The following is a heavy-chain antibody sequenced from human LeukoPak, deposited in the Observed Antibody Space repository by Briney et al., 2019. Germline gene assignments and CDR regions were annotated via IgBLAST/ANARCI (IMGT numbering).Heavy chain of an antibody. D-gene: IGHD6-19*01. CDR3: ARVKVAGPFDY. V-gene: IGHV4-4*02. CDR2: IYHSGST. Sequence: SGTLSLTCTVSSGSIFSSNWWSWVRQPPGKGLEWIGEIYHSGSTNYNPSLKSRVTISVDKSKNQFSLKLSSVTAADTAVYYCARVKVAGPFDYWGQGTLVTVSS. CDR1: SGSIFSSNW. J-gene: IGHJ4*02.